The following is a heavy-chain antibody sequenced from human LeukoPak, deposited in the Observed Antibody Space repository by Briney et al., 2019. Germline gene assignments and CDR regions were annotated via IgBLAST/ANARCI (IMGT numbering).Heavy chain of an antibody. CDR1: GFIVSSTY. V-gene: IGHV3-21*01. CDR2: ISSSSSYI. CDR3: ARHPYYDILTGYYYDY. J-gene: IGHJ4*02. Sequence: GGSLRLSCAASGFIVSSTYMNWVRQAPGKGLEWVSSISSSSSYIYYADSVKGRFTISRDNAKNSLYLQMNSLRAEDTAVYYCARHPYYDILTGYYYDYWGQGTLVTVSS. D-gene: IGHD3-9*01.